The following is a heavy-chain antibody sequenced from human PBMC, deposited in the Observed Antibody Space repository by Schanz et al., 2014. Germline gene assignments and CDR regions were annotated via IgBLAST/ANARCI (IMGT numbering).Heavy chain of an antibody. CDR3: AKDCPSDYGDHCFDF. CDR1: GYTFSDHF. CDR2: ISGRGGRT. V-gene: IGHV3-23*04. Sequence: EVQLVESGGGLVQPGGSLRLSCAASGYTFSDHFMDWVRQAPGKGLEWVSAISGRGGRTYYADSVKGRFTISRDNSKNTLYLQMNSLRAEDTAVYYCAKDCPSDYGDHCFDFWGQGTLVTVSS. J-gene: IGHJ4*02. D-gene: IGHD4-17*01.